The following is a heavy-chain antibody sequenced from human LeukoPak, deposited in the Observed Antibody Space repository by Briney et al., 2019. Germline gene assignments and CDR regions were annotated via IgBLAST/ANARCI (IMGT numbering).Heavy chain of an antibody. V-gene: IGHV4-59*01. CDR2: IHYTGDT. J-gene: IGHJ6*02. CDR3: ARECFSSICPYNNMDV. Sequence: SETLSLTCTVSGGSISVYYWSWIRQPPGKGLEWIGFIHYTGDTDYNPSLKSRLTISVDTSKNQFSLKVNSVTAADTAVYYCARECFSSICPYNNMDVWGQGTTVTVSS. D-gene: IGHD2-2*01. CDR1: GGSISVYY.